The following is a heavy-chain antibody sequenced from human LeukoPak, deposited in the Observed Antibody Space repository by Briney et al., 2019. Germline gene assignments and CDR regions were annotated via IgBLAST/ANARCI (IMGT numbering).Heavy chain of an antibody. D-gene: IGHD3-22*01. CDR3: ARDPGYYYDSSGYYTNWFDP. CDR2: IYYSGST. Sequence: SETLSLTCTVSGGSISSYHWSWIRQPPGKGLEWIGYIYYSGSTNYNPSLKSRVTISVDTSKNQFSLKLSSVTAADTAVYYCARDPGYYYDSSGYYTNWFDPWGQGTPVTVSS. J-gene: IGHJ5*02. V-gene: IGHV4-59*01. CDR1: GGSISSYH.